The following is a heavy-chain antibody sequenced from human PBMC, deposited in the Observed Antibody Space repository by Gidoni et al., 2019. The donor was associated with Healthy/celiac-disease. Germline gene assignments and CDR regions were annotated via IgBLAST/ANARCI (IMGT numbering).Heavy chain of an antibody. CDR3: ARAGYDYVWGSYGGMDV. D-gene: IGHD3-16*01. J-gene: IGHJ6*01. V-gene: IGHV3-33*01. CDR2: IWYDGSNK. Sequence: QVQLVESGGGVVQPGRSLRLSCAASGFTFSSYGMHWVRQAPGKGLEWVAVIWYDGSNKYYADSVKGRFTISRDNSKNTLYLQMNSLRAEDTAVYYCARAGYDYVWGSYGGMDVWEQGTTVTVSS. CDR1: GFTFSSYG.